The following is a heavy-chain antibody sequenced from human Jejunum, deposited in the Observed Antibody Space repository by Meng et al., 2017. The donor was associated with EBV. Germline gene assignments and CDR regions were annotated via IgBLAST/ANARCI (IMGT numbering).Heavy chain of an antibody. V-gene: IGHV1-18*01. Sequence: QVQLVQSGAEVKEPXASVKVSFKAAGYTFTNYGVSWVRQAPGQGLEWMGWISAYNGNTDYAQKLQGRVTMTTDTPTSTAYMELRSLRSDDTAVYYCTILSHCDGGICYSYDYWGQGTLFTVSS. CDR1: GYTFTNYG. CDR2: ISAYNGNT. J-gene: IGHJ4*02. CDR3: TILSHCDGGICYSYDY. D-gene: IGHD2-15*01.